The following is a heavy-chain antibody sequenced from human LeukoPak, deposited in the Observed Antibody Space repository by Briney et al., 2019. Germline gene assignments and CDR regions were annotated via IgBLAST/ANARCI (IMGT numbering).Heavy chain of an antibody. V-gene: IGHV1-2*02. D-gene: IGHD3-3*01. CDR3: ARTGYYDFWSGYPLTFLY. CDR1: GYTFTGYY. CDR2: IYPNSGGT. Sequence: ASVKVSCKASGYTFTGYYMHWVRQAPGQGLEWMGWIYPNSGGTNYAQKFQGRVTMTRDTSISTAYMELSRLRSDDAAVYYCARTGYYDFWSGYPLTFLYWGQGTLVTVSS. J-gene: IGHJ4*02.